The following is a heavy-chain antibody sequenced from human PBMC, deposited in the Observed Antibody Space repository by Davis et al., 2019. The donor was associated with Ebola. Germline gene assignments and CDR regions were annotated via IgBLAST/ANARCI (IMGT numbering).Heavy chain of an antibody. CDR2: ISSNGGST. V-gene: IGHV3-64*01. CDR1: GFSFSSYA. D-gene: IGHD2-2*01. Sequence: GEFLKFSCAASGFSFSSYAMHWVRQAPGKGLEYVSAISSNGGSTYYANSVKGRFTISRDNSKNTLYLQMGSLRAEDMAVYYCARGAVVVPAGLFDYWGQGTLVTVSS. J-gene: IGHJ4*02. CDR3: ARGAVVVPAGLFDY.